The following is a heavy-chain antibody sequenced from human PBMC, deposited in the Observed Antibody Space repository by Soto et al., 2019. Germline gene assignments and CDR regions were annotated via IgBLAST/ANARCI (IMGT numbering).Heavy chain of an antibody. CDR1: GYRFTSYW. J-gene: IGHJ4*02. CDR3: ARHDSTKDYGDYRWETFFDF. CDR2: IYPGDSDT. V-gene: IGHV5-51*01. Sequence: EVQLVQSGAEVKKPGESLKISCKGSGYRFTSYWIDWVRQIPGKGLEWMGIIYPGDSDTRYSPSFQGQVTISADKSISTAYLQWSSLKASDTAMYYCARHDSTKDYGDYRWETFFDFWGQGTLVTVSS. D-gene: IGHD4-17*01.